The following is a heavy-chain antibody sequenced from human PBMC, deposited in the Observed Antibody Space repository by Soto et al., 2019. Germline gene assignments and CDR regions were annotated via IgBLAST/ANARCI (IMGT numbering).Heavy chain of an antibody. CDR1: GFTFSSYW. Sequence: EVQLVESGGGLVQPGGSLRLSCAASGFTFSSYWMHWVRQAPGKGLVWVSRFNSDGSSATYADSVRSRFTISRDNARNTLYLQMNSLRAEDTAVYYCARDFHAMDVWGQGTTVTVSS. CDR2: FNSDGSSA. V-gene: IGHV3-74*01. CDR3: ARDFHAMDV. J-gene: IGHJ6*02.